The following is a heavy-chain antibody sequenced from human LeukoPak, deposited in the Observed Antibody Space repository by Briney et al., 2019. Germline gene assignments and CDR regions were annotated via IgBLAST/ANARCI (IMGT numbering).Heavy chain of an antibody. D-gene: IGHD6-13*01. Sequence: SVTVSCKASGGTFSSYAFSWVRQAPGQGLEWMGRIIPILATEFYAQKVQDRLTITADPSTSTAYMELSSLRSDDTAVYYCARDRRAAGGFFSPEYWGQGTQVTVSS. J-gene: IGHJ4*02. CDR3: ARDRRAAGGFFSPEY. V-gene: IGHV1-69*11. CDR1: GGTFSSYA. CDR2: IIPILATE.